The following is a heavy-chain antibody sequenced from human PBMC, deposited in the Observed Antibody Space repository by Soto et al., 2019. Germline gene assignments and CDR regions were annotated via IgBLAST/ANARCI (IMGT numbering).Heavy chain of an antibody. CDR1: GYTFTSYY. CDR3: ARDADILTGSDAFDI. V-gene: IGHV1-46*04. CDR2: INPSSSYT. Sequence: ASVKVSCKASGYTFTSYYMHWVRQAPGQGLEWMGIINPSSSYTNYADSVKGRFTISRDNAKNSLYLQMNSLRAEDTAVYYCARDADILTGSDAFDIWGQGTMVTVSS. J-gene: IGHJ3*02. D-gene: IGHD3-9*01.